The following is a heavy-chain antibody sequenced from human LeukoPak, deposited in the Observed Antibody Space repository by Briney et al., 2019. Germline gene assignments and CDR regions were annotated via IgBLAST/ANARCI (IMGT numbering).Heavy chain of an antibody. D-gene: IGHD6-19*01. CDR3: ATLAVAGRLGAFDI. J-gene: IGHJ3*02. CDR2: IYHSGST. V-gene: IGHV4-39*07. CDR1: GGSISSGSYY. Sequence: SETLSLTCTVSGGSISSGSYYWGWIRQPPGKGLEWIGSIYHSGSTYYNPSLKSRVTISVDTSKNQFSLKLSSVTAADTAVYYCATLAVAGRLGAFDIWGQGTMVTVSS.